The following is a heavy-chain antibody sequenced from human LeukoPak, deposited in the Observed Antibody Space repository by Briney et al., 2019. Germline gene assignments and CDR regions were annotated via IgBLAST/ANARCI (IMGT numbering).Heavy chain of an antibody. V-gene: IGHV1-2*02. CDR3: ATDYGDYDFDY. CDR1: GYTFTGYY. J-gene: IGHJ4*02. CDR2: INPNSGGT. D-gene: IGHD4-17*01. Sequence: EASVKVSCKASGYTFTGYYMHWVRQAPGQGLEWMGWINPNSGGTNYAQKFQGRVTMTRDTSISTAYMELSRLRPDDTAVYYCATDYGDYDFDYWGQGTLVTVSS.